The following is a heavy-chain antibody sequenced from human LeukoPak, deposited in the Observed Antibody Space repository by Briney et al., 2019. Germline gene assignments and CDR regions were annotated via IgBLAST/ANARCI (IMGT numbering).Heavy chain of an antibody. CDR2: ITSSSDYV. CDR3: AREFKSGYGMWA. Sequence: PGGSLRLSCTASGFTFSSYSMYWVRQAPGKGLEWVSSITSSSDYVYYADSVKGRFTISRDNAENSLHLQMNSLRADDTAVYYCAREFKSGYGMWAWGQGTLVTVSS. V-gene: IGHV3-21*01. CDR1: GFTFSSYS. D-gene: IGHD5-18*01. J-gene: IGHJ5*02.